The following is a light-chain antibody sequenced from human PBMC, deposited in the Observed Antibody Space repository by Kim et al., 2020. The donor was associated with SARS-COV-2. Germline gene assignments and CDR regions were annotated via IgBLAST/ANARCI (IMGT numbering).Light chain of an antibody. J-gene: IGKJ1*01. CDR2: EGT. CDR1: QDSDDD. Sequence: ETTLMQPPTFVSATPGDRVNISCKASQDSDDDMNWYQRKPGEAAVFLIQEGTTLVPGITPRFSGSGYGTDFTLTINKIESDDAAYYFWLQHDSFPWTFGQGTKVDIK. V-gene: IGKV5-2*01. CDR3: LQHDSFPWT.